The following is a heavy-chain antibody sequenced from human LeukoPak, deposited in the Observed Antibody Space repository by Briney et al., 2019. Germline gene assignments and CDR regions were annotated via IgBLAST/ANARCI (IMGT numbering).Heavy chain of an antibody. CDR1: GFTFSSYA. D-gene: IGHD2-21*02. V-gene: IGHV3-23*01. Sequence: GGSLRHSCAASGFTFSSYAMSWVRQAPGKGLEWVSATSGSGGSTYYAESVKGRFTISRDNSKNTLYLQINSLRADDTAVYYCAKELVQGALGARIGRDPFDYWGQGTLVTVSS. J-gene: IGHJ4*02. CDR3: AKELVQGALGARIGRDPFDY. CDR2: TSGSGGST.